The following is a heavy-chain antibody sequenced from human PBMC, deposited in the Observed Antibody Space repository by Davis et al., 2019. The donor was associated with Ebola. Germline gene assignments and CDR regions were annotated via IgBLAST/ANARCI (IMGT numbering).Heavy chain of an antibody. V-gene: IGHV1-2*02. J-gene: IGHJ5*02. D-gene: IGHD3-10*01. Sequence: AASVKVSCKASRNTFTDYYLHWVRQAPGQGLEWMGWINPYTGGTKYAQKFQGRVTMTRDTSVNMAYMEVSNLKSDDTAVYYCARDRAGSGLPFDPWGQGTLVTVSS. CDR1: RNTFTDYY. CDR3: ARDRAGSGLPFDP. CDR2: INPYTGGT.